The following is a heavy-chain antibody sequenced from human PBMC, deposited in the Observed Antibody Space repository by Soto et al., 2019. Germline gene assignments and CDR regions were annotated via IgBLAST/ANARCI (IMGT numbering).Heavy chain of an antibody. CDR1: GYSFTSLD. CDR2: MQPSSGRT. D-gene: IGHD1-26*01. V-gene: IGHV1-8*01. Sequence: QVQLVQSGAEVREPGASVKVSCKASGYSFTSLDINWVRQTTGQGLEWMGWMQPSSGRTGYAQKFQGRVTMTRDTYINTAYMELSSLTSDDTAFYYCARGVTAGVDYWGQGTLVTV. J-gene: IGHJ4*02. CDR3: ARGVTAGVDY.